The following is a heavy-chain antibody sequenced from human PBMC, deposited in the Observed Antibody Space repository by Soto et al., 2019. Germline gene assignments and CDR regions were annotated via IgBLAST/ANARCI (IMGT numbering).Heavy chain of an antibody. V-gene: IGHV3-33*01. J-gene: IGHJ4*02. D-gene: IGHD3-10*01. Sequence: QVQLVESGGGVVQPGRSLRLSCAPSGFTFSSYGMHWVRQAPGKGLEWVSVIWYDGSIKYYADSVKGRFTISRDNSENTLYLQMSSLRAEGRSVYYCARDGGLYGSGSYWPAYWGQGTLVTVSS. CDR3: ARDGGLYGSGSYWPAY. CDR1: GFTFSSYG. CDR2: IWYDGSIK.